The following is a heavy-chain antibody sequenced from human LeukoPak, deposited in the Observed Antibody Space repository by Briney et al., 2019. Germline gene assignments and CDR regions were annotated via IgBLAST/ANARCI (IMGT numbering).Heavy chain of an antibody. CDR1: GGTFSSYA. J-gene: IGHJ5*02. V-gene: IGHV1-69*01. CDR3: ARESYSSSSLGWFDP. Sequence: ASVKVSCKASGGTFSSYAISWVRQAPGQGLEWMGGIIPIFGTANYAQKFQGRVTITADESTSTAYMELSSLRSEDTAVYYCARESYSSSSLGWFDPWGQGTLVTVSS. D-gene: IGHD6-6*01. CDR2: IIPIFGTA.